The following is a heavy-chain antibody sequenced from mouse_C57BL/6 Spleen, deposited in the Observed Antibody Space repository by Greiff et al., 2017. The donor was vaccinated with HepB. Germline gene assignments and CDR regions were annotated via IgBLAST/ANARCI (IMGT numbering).Heavy chain of an antibody. Sequence: EVMLVESGGGLVQPGGSLSLSCAASGFTFTDYYMSWVRQPPGKALEWLGFIRNKANGYTTEYSASVKGRFTISRDNSQSILYLQMNALRAEDSATYYCARSGLTPFAYWGQGTLVTVSA. D-gene: IGHD2-4*01. CDR2: IRNKANGYTT. CDR3: ARSGLTPFAY. J-gene: IGHJ3*01. V-gene: IGHV7-3*01. CDR1: GFTFTDYY.